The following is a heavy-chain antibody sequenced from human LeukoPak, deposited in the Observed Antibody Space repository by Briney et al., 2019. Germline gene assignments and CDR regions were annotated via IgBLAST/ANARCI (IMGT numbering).Heavy chain of an antibody. CDR3: ARDRWVTTVNFDY. CDR1: GYTFTDYA. D-gene: IGHD4-17*01. Sequence: ASVKVSCKASGYTFTDYAMHWVRQAPGQRLEWMGWINAGNGDTKYSQKFQGRVTITRDTSASTAYMELSSLRSEDTAVYYCARDRWVTTVNFDYWGQGTLVTVSS. J-gene: IGHJ4*02. V-gene: IGHV1-3*01. CDR2: INAGNGDT.